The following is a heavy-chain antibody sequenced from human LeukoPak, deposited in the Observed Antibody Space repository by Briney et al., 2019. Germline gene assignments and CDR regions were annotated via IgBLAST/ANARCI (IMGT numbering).Heavy chain of an antibody. D-gene: IGHD6-19*01. J-gene: IGHJ4*02. CDR2: ICAGGGAT. CDR1: GFTLSNYP. CDR3: AKGLAVATSYFDY. Sequence: GGSLRLSCAASGFTLSNYPMSWVRQAPGKGLEGVSTICAGGGATYYADSVKGRFTFSTDSSKNTLYLQMNSLKAEDTAVYYCAKGLAVATSYFDYWGQGTLVTVSS. V-gene: IGHV3-23*01.